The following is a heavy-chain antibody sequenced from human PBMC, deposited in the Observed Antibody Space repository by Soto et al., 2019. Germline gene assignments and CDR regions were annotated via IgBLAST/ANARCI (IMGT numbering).Heavy chain of an antibody. V-gene: IGHV1-18*01. J-gene: IGHJ5*02. D-gene: IGHD2-2*01. CDR1: GYTFTSYG. Sequence: QVQLVQSGAEVKKPGASVKVSCKASGYTFTSYGISWVRQAPGQGLEWMGWISAYNGNTNYAQKLQGRVTMTTDTSTSTAYRELRSLRSDDTAVYYCARVPRGYCSSTSCNLEEGRRNNWFDPWGQGTLVTSPQ. CDR2: ISAYNGNT. CDR3: ARVPRGYCSSTSCNLEEGRRNNWFDP.